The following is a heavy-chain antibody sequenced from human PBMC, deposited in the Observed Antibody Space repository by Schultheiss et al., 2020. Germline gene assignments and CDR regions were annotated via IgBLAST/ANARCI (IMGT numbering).Heavy chain of an antibody. CDR2: ISSSSSTI. Sequence: GGSLRLSCAASGFTFSSYSMNWVRQAPGKGLEWVSYISSSSSTIYYADSVKGRFNISRDNAKNTLYLQMNSLRAEDTAVYYCASFPRGYYGMDVWGQGTTVTVSS. V-gene: IGHV3-48*04. D-gene: IGHD7-27*01. CDR1: GFTFSSYS. CDR3: ASFPRGYYGMDV. J-gene: IGHJ6*02.